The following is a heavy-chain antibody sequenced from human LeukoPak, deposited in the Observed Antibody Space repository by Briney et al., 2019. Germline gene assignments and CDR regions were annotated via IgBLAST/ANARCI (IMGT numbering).Heavy chain of an antibody. CDR1: GGSVSSGSSY. V-gene: IGHV4-61*01. D-gene: IGHD1-7*01. CDR2: IYYSGST. J-gene: IGHJ6*02. Sequence: SETLSLTCTVSGGSVSSGSSYWSWIRQPPGKGLEWIGYIYYSGSTSYNPSLKSRITMSVDTSKNQFSLKLSSVTAADTAVYYCARDNWNYGSSMDVWGQGTTVTVSS. CDR3: ARDNWNYGSSMDV.